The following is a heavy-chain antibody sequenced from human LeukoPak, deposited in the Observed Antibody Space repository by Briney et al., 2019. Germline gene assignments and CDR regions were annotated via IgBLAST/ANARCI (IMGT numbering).Heavy chain of an antibody. CDR1: GGSISSYY. Sequence: PSETLSLTCTVSGGSISSYYWSWIRQPPGKGLEWIGYIYYSGSTSYNPSLKSRVTISVDTSKNQFSLKLSSVTAADTAVYYCARPARQWGSAPGAFDIWGQGTMVTVSS. CDR3: ARPARQWGSAPGAFDI. CDR2: IYYSGST. D-gene: IGHD3-16*01. V-gene: IGHV4-59*01. J-gene: IGHJ3*02.